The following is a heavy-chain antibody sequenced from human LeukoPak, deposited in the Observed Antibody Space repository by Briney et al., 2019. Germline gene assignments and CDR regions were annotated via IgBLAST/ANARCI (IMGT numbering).Heavy chain of an antibody. CDR2: MNPNSGNT. Sequence: ASVNVSCKASGYTFTSYDINWVRQATGQGLEWMGRMNPNSGNTGYAQKFQGRVTMTRNTSISTAYMELSSLRSEDTAVYYCARVGTTTADYWGQGTLVTVSS. CDR1: GYTFTSYD. D-gene: IGHD4-17*01. CDR3: ARVGTTTADY. V-gene: IGHV1-8*01. J-gene: IGHJ4*02.